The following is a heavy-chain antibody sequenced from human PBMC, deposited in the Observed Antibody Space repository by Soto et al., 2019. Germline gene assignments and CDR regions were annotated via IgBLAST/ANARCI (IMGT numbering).Heavy chain of an antibody. D-gene: IGHD3-3*01. Sequence: ASVKVSCKTSGYTFTSYGISWVRQAPGQGLEWMGWISTYNGNTNYAQKFQGRATMTTDTSTTTAYMELRSLKSDDTAVYYCARFLFFEWFADYWGQGPLVTVSS. CDR2: ISTYNGNT. CDR1: GYTFTSYG. J-gene: IGHJ4*02. CDR3: ARFLFFEWFADY. V-gene: IGHV1-18*04.